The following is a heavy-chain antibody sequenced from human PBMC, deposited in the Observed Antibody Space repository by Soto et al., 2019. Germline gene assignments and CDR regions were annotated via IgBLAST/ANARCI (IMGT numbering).Heavy chain of an antibody. V-gene: IGHV4-39*01. J-gene: IGHJ4*02. Sequence: QLQLQESGPGLVNPSETLSLTCTVSGGSISNSDYYWGWIRQSPGKGLEWIGSIYYSGTNFYDPSLRSRLSMSVDTSKNQFSLRLNSVTAADTAVYYCARQARGTTWSDFDYWSQGTLVTVSS. CDR2: IYYSGTN. CDR1: GGSISNSDYY. CDR3: ARQARGTTWSDFDY. D-gene: IGHD1-7*01.